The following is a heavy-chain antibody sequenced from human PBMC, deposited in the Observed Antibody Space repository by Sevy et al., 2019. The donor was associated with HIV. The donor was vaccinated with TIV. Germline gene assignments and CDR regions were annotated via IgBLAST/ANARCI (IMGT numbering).Heavy chain of an antibody. V-gene: IGHV3-23*01. Sequence: GGSLRLSCAASGFSFSSFAMSWVRQAPGKGLEWVWSLGGGGSRTYYADSVKGRFTISRDNSQNTLFMQVNSLRADDTAVYYCAKARRGSGTYYPFDSWGQGTLVTVSS. CDR2: LGGGGSRT. D-gene: IGHD1-26*01. CDR3: AKARRGSGTYYPFDS. CDR1: GFSFSSFA. J-gene: IGHJ4*02.